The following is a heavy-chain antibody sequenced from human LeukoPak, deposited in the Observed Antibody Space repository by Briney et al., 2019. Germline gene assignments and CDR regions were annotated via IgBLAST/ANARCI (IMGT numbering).Heavy chain of an antibody. CDR2: TRADGTTT. D-gene: IGHD3-16*01. Sequence: PGGSLRLSCVTSGFNFNTYWIHWVRQGPGKGLVWVSLTRADGTTTTYADSVTGRFTVSRDNTRNTLYLQMNSLRAEDAAVYYCARGLTGAYRIMDVWGQGTTVTVS. CDR3: ARGLTGAYRIMDV. J-gene: IGHJ6*02. CDR1: GFNFNTYW. V-gene: IGHV3-74*01.